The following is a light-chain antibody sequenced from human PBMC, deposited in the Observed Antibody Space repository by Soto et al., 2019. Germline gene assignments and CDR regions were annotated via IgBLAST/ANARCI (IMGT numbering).Light chain of an antibody. Sequence: DIVMTQSPDSLAVSLGERATFNCKSSQSILDRSKNKYYLAWYQQKSGQPPKLLIYWSSLRESGVPDRFTGSGSGTDFTLTISCLQAEDVAVYYCQQYFTSPWTFGQGTKVEI. J-gene: IGKJ1*01. CDR3: QQYFTSPWT. CDR1: QSILDRSKNKYY. CDR2: WSS. V-gene: IGKV4-1*01.